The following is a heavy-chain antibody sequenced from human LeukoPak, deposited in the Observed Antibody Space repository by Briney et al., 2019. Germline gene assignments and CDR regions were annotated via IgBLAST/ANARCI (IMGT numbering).Heavy chain of an antibody. Sequence: GASVKVSCKASGGSFSTYAISWVRQAPGQGLEWMGGIIPFFGTPSYAQKFHGRVTITADESTNTAYMEVSSLRSEDTALYYCARYKVPPHQDSSMVPGVYYYGMDVWGLGTTVTVSS. CDR3: ARYKVPPHQDSSMVPGVYYYGMDV. CDR1: GGSFSTYA. D-gene: IGHD3-10*01. J-gene: IGHJ6*02. CDR2: IIPFFGTP. V-gene: IGHV1-69*01.